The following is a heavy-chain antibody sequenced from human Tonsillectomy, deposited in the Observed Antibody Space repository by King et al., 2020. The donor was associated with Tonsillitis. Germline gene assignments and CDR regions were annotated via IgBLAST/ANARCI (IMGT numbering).Heavy chain of an antibody. CDR1: GFSLTTSRAG. J-gene: IGHJ4*02. D-gene: IGHD4-23*01. CDR2: IYWNDDY. Sequence: TLKESGPTLVKPTQTLTLTCTFSGFSLTTSRAGVGWIRQPPGKALEWLALIYWNDDYRYSPFLKSRLTITKDTSKNQVVLTMTNMGPVDTATYYCAHTSSTVTTPGFDYWGQGTPVTVSS. V-gene: IGHV2-5*01. CDR3: AHTSSTVTTPGFDY.